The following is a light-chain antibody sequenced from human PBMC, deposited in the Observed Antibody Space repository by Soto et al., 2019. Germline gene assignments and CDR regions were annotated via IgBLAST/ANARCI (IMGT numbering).Light chain of an antibody. J-gene: IGKJ1*01. CDR1: QSVSSSY. CDR3: QQYGSSGT. V-gene: IGKV3-20*01. CDR2: GAS. Sequence: EIVLTQSPGTLSLSPGERATLSCRASQSVSSSYLAWYQQKPGQAPRLLIYGASSRATGIPDWFSGSGSGTDFTLTISRLEPEDFAVYYCQQYGSSGTFGQGTKVDIK.